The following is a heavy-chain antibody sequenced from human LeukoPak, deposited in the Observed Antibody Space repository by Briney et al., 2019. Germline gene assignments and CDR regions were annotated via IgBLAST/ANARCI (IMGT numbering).Heavy chain of an antibody. V-gene: IGHV3-23*01. Sequence: GGSMRLSCAAAALTFSSHAMSWVSQAQGKGLEWVAGVSGSGGSTYYADSVKGRFTISRDNSENTLYLQMNSMRAEDTAVYYCAKVGSGGSPADYFDYWGQGNLVTVSS. CDR2: VSGSGGST. J-gene: IGHJ4*02. CDR3: AKVGSGGSPADYFDY. D-gene: IGHD3-10*01. CDR1: ALTFSSHA.